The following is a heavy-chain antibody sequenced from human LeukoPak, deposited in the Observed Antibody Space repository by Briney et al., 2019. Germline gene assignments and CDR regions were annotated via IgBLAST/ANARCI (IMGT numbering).Heavy chain of an antibody. D-gene: IGHD2-15*01. CDR3: ARGDIVVVVAAYFDY. CDR2: ISWNGGST. V-gene: IGHV3-20*04. CDR1: GFTFDDYG. J-gene: IGHJ4*02. Sequence: GGSLRLSCAASGFTFDDYGMSWVRQAPGKGLEWVSGISWNGGSTGYADSVKGPFTISRDNAKNSLYLQMNSLRAEDTALYYCARGDIVVVVAAYFDYWGQGTLVTVSS.